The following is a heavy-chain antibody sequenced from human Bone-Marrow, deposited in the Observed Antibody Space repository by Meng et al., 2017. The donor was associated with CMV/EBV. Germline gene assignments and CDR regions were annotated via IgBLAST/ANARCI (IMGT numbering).Heavy chain of an antibody. Sequence: ASVKVSCKASGYTFTSYGISWVRQAPGQGLEWMGWISAYNGNTNYAQKLQGRVTMTTDTSTSTAYMELRSLRSDDTAVYYCARGAARGFWSGSEPRDAFDIWGQGTMVTGSS. D-gene: IGHD3-3*01. CDR3: ARGAARGFWSGSEPRDAFDI. CDR2: ISAYNGNT. CDR1: GYTFTSYG. J-gene: IGHJ3*02. V-gene: IGHV1-18*01.